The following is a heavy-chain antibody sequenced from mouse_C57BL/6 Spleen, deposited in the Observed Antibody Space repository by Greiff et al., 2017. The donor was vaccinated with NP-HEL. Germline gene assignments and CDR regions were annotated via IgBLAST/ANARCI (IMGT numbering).Heavy chain of an antibody. CDR3: AKGAVCWFAY. CDR1: GFSLTSYG. CDR2: IWGDGST. J-gene: IGHJ3*01. Sequence: VMLVESGPGLVAPSQSLPIPCTVSGFSLTSYGVSWVRQPPGKGLEWLGVIWGDGSTTYHSAPISRLSISKDNSKGQVFLKLKSLETDDTATYCCAKGAVCWFAYWGQGTRVTVSA. V-gene: IGHV2-3*01. D-gene: IGHD3-3*01.